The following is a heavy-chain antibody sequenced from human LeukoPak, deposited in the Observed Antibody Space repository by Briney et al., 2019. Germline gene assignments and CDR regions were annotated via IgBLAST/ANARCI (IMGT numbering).Heavy chain of an antibody. D-gene: IGHD3-16*01. CDR1: GGSISSSGYY. CDR3: AGVKNYANWFDP. Sequence: SETLSLTCTVSGGSISSSGYYWGWIRQPPGKGLEWIGSIYYSGSTYYNPSLKSRVTISVDTSKNQFSLKLSSVTAADTAVYYCAGVKNYANWFDPWGQGTLVTVSS. J-gene: IGHJ5*02. V-gene: IGHV4-39*01. CDR2: IYYSGST.